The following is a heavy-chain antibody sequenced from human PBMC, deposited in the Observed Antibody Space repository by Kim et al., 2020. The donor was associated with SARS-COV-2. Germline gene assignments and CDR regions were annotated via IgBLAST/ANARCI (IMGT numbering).Heavy chain of an antibody. V-gene: IGHV4-39*01. D-gene: IGHD4-4*01. CDR2: IYYSGST. Sequence: SETLSLTCTVSGGSISSSSYYWGWIRQPPGKGLEWIGSIYYSGSTYYNPSLKSRVTISVDTSKNQFSLKLSSVTAADTAVYYCARHMTTVTTGKDYWGQGTLVTVSS. J-gene: IGHJ4*02. CDR3: ARHMTTVTTGKDY. CDR1: GGSISSSSYY.